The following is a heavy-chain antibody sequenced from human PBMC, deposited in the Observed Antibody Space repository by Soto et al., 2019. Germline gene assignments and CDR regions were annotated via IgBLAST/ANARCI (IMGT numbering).Heavy chain of an antibody. Sequence: SQTLSLTCAISGDSVSSNSAAWNWTRQSPSRCLEWLGRTYYRSKWYNDYAVSVKGRITINPDTSNNQFSLHLNSVTPDDTAVYYCARLIGNSWLASWGQGTLVTVSS. CDR1: GDSVSSNSAA. J-gene: IGHJ5*01. CDR2: TYYRSKWYN. CDR3: ARLIGNSWLAS. D-gene: IGHD3-16*01. V-gene: IGHV6-1*01.